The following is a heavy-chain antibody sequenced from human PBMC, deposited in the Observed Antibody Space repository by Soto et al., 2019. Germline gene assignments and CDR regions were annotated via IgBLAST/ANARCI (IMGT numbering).Heavy chain of an antibody. CDR1: GFMFSAYT. CDR2: ISDDGSYI. Sequence: GGSLRLSCAASGFMFSAYTMNWVRQAPGKGLEWLSSISDDGSYIDYADSLRGRFTVSRDNARNSLYLQIDSLGVEDTAVYYCATPYSLNHWGPGTLVTVSS. J-gene: IGHJ5*02. CDR3: ATPYSLNH. D-gene: IGHD2-21*01. V-gene: IGHV3-21*06.